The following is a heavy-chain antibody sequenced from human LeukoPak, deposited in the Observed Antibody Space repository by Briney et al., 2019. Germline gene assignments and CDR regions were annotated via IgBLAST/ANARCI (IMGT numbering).Heavy chain of an antibody. V-gene: IGHV1-2*06. CDR2: INPNSGGT. J-gene: IGHJ5*02. D-gene: IGHD6-13*01. CDR1: GYTFTGYY. Sequence: GASVKVSCKASGYTFTGYYMHWVRQAPGQGLEWMGRINPNSGGTNYAQKFQGRVTMTRDTSISTAYMELSRLRSDDTAVYYCARVRVATRIGPYSSQFDPWGQGTLVTVSS. CDR3: ARVRVATRIGPYSSQFDP.